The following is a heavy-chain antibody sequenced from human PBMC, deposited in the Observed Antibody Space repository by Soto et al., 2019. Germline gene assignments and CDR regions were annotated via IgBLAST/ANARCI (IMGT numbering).Heavy chain of an antibody. Sequence: ASVKVSCKASGYTFTGYYMHWVRQAPGQGLEWMGWINPNSGGTNYAQKFQGWVTMTRDTSISTAYMELSRLRSDATAVYDCSCASRTHSLTADDAFDIWGQGTMVTVSS. CDR2: INPNSGGT. CDR1: GYTFTGYY. J-gene: IGHJ3*02. CDR3: SCASRTHSLTADDAFDI. V-gene: IGHV1-2*04. D-gene: IGHD7-27*01.